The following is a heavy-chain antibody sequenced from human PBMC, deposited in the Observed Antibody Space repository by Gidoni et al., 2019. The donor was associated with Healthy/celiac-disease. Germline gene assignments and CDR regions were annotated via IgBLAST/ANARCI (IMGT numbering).Heavy chain of an antibody. CDR1: GFTFSSYS. D-gene: IGHD2-21*01. V-gene: IGHV3-48*04. Sequence: EVQLVESGGGLVQPGGSLRLPCAASGFTFSSYSMNWVRQAPGKGLEWVSYISSSSSTIYYADSVKGRFTISRDNAKNSLYLQMNSLRAEDTAVYYCARENFVGYYGMDVWGQGTTVTVSS. CDR3: ARENFVGYYGMDV. J-gene: IGHJ6*02. CDR2: ISSSSSTI.